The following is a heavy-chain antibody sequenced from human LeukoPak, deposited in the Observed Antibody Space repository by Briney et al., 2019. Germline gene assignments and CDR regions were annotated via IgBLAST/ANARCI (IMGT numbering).Heavy chain of an antibody. CDR2: IYYSGST. V-gene: IGHV4-39*07. J-gene: IGHJ4*02. CDR1: GGSISSSSYY. Sequence: SETLSLTCTVSGGSISSSSYYWGWIRQPPGKGLEWIGSIYYSGSTYYNPSLKSRVTISVDTSRNQFSLKLSSVTAADTAVYYCASRVFHQWLVREGNFDYWGQGTLVTVSS. CDR3: ASRVFHQWLVREGNFDY. D-gene: IGHD6-19*01.